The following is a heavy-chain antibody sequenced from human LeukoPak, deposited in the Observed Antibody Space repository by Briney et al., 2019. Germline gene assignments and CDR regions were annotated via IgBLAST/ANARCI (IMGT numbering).Heavy chain of an antibody. J-gene: IGHJ4*02. V-gene: IGHV3-21*01. CDR1: GFTFSNVW. D-gene: IGHD6-19*01. CDR3: ASLRNSGSGFIDY. Sequence: GGSLRLSCAASGFTFSNVWMSWVRQAPGKGLEWVSSISSSSSYIYYADSVKGRFTISRDNAKNSLYLQMNSLRAEDTAVYYCASLRNSGSGFIDYWGQGTLVTVSS. CDR2: ISSSSSYI.